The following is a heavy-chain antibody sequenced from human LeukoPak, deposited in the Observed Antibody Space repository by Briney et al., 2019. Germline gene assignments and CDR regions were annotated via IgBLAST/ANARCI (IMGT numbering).Heavy chain of an antibody. CDR1: GFTFSSYG. Sequence: GGSLRLSCAASGFTFSSYGMHWVRQAPGKGLEWVAFIRCDGSNKYYADSVKGRFTISRDNSKNTLYLQMNSLRAEDTAVYYCLFQYYDFWSGYWRDTSFDYWGQGTLVTVSS. J-gene: IGHJ4*02. D-gene: IGHD3-3*01. V-gene: IGHV3-30*02. CDR2: IRCDGSNK. CDR3: LFQYYDFWSGYWRDTSFDY.